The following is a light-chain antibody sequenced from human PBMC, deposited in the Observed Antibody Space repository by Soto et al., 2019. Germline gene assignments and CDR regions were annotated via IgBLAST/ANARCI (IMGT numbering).Light chain of an antibody. CDR2: RAS. V-gene: IGKV3-15*01. CDR1: QSVSYN. J-gene: IGKJ1*01. Sequence: EIVVTQSPATLSASPGEGATLSCRASQSVSYNVAWYQQRPGQAPRLLIYRASTRAPGIPARFSGTGSGTEFTLTITRLQSEDVAIYYCQQYNNWPPWTFGPGTKVEIK. CDR3: QQYNNWPPWT.